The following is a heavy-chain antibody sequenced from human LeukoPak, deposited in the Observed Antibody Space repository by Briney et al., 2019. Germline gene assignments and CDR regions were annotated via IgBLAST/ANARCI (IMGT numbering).Heavy chain of an antibody. D-gene: IGHD2-15*01. CDR1: GYSISSGYY. CDR3: ARVVVGLGDPAFDI. J-gene: IGHJ3*02. Sequence: PSETLSLTCTVSGYSISSGYYWGWIRQPPGKGLEWIGSIYHSGSTYYNPSLKSRVTISVDTSKNQFSLKLSSVTAADTAVYYCARVVVGLGDPAFDIWGQGTMVTVSS. CDR2: IYHSGST. V-gene: IGHV4-38-2*02.